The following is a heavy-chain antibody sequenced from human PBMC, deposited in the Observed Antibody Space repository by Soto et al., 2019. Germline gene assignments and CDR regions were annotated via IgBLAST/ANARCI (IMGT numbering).Heavy chain of an antibody. D-gene: IGHD2-2*01. V-gene: IGHV4-59*01. CDR3: ARESCSSTSCYPPYYYYGMDV. CDR2: IYYSGST. CDR1: GGSISSYY. Sequence: PSETLSLTCTVSGGSISSYYWSWIRQPPGKGLEWIGYIYYSGSTNYNPSLKSRVTISVDTSKNQFSLKLSSVTAADTAVYYCARESCSSTSCYPPYYYYGMDVWGQGTTVTVSS. J-gene: IGHJ6*02.